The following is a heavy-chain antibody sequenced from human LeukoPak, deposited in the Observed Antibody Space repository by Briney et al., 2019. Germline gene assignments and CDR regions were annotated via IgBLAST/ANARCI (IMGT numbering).Heavy chain of an antibody. CDR2: INPNSGGT. J-gene: IGHJ5*02. CDR3: ARLRDYSNYRGGFDP. CDR1: GYTFTGYY. Sequence: ASVKVSCKASGYTFTGYYMHWVRQAPGQGLEWMGWINPNSGGTNYAQKFQGRVTMTRDTSISTAYMELSRLRSDDTAVYYCARLRDYSNYRGGFDPWGQGTLVTVSS. D-gene: IGHD4-11*01. V-gene: IGHV1-2*02.